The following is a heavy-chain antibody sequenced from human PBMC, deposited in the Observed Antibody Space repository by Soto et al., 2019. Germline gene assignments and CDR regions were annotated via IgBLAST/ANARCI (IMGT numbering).Heavy chain of an antibody. CDR1: GYTFTSYA. D-gene: IGHD6-19*01. Sequence: ASVKVSCKASGYTFTSYAMHWVRQAPGQRLEWMGWINAGGGSTKYAQKFQGRVTMTRDTSTSTVYMELSSLRSEDTAVYYCARVGLGSSGWYRWDYWGQGTLVTVSS. J-gene: IGHJ4*02. V-gene: IGHV1-3*01. CDR2: INAGGGST. CDR3: ARVGLGSSGWYRWDY.